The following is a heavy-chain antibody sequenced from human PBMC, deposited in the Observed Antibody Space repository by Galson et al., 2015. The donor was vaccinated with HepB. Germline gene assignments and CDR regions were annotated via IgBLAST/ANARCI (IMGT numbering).Heavy chain of an antibody. CDR2: INPNSGGT. CDR3: ARIEGYYYDSSGLDY. D-gene: IGHD3-22*01. CDR1: GYTFTGYY. J-gene: IGHJ4*02. Sequence: SVKVSCKASGYTFTGYYMHWVRQAPGQGLEWMGWINPNSGGTNYAQKFQGRVTMTRDTSISTAYMELSRLRSDDTAVYYCARIEGYYYDSSGLDYWGQGTLVTVSS. V-gene: IGHV1-2*02.